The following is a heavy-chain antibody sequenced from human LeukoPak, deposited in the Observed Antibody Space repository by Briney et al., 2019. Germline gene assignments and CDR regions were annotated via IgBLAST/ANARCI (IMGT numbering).Heavy chain of an antibody. V-gene: IGHV1-2*02. CDR2: INPNSGDT. J-gene: IGHJ3*02. CDR3: AREQWLVQGGRGAFDI. Sequence: GASVKVSCKASGYTFTGYYMHWVRQAPGQGLEWMGWINPNSGDTEYAQRFQGRVTMTRDTSISTAYMELSRLRSDDTAVYYCAREQWLVQGGRGAFDIWGQGTMVTVSS. CDR1: GYTFTGYY. D-gene: IGHD6-19*01.